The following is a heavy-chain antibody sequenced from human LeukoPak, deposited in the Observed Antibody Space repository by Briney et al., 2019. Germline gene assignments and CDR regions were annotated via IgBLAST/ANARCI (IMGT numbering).Heavy chain of an antibody. CDR2: INHSGST. CDR3: ARQGYNHGTFDY. D-gene: IGHD5-18*01. CDR1: GGSFSGYY. V-gene: IGHV4-34*01. Sequence: SETLSLTCAVYGGSFSGYYWSWIRQPPGKGLEWIGEINHSGSTNYNPSLKSRVTISVDTSKNQFSLKLSSVTAADTAVYYCARQGYNHGTFDYWGQGTLVTVSS. J-gene: IGHJ4*02.